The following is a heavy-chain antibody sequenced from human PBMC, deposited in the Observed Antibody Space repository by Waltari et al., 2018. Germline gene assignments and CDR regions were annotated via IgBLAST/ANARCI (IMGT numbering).Heavy chain of an antibody. CDR1: GYTFTGYY. CDR3: ARREHFGDSLDY. Sequence: QVQLVQSGAEVKKPGASVRVSCKASGYTFTGYYIHGVRQAPGQGLEWMGRINPNTGDTKFAQNFRVRVTMTRDTSISTAYMELSGLRSDDTAMYFCARREHFGDSLDYWGQGTLVAVSS. J-gene: IGHJ4*02. CDR2: INPNTGDT. V-gene: IGHV1-2*06. D-gene: IGHD3-16*01.